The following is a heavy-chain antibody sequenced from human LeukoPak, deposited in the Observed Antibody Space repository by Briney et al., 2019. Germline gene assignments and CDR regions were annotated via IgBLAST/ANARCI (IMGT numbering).Heavy chain of an antibody. CDR2: INTNTGNP. CDR1: GYTFTSYA. V-gene: IGHV7-4-1*02. CDR3: ARELSCGGDCANPYGMDV. J-gene: IGHJ6*02. D-gene: IGHD2-21*02. Sequence: ASVKVSCKASGYTFTSYAMDWVRQAPGQGLEWMGWINTNTGNPTYAQGFTGRFVFSLDTSVSTAYLQISSLKAEDTAVYYCARELSCGGDCANPYGMDVWGQGTTVTVSS.